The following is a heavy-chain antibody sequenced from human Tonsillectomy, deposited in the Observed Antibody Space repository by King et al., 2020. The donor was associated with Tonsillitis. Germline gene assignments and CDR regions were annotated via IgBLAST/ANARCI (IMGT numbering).Heavy chain of an antibody. V-gene: IGHV3-9*01. D-gene: IGHD3-3*01. Sequence: QLVQSGGGLVQPGRSLRLSCAASGFTFDDYAMHWVRQPPGKGLEWVSGISWNSGSTVYADSVKGRFTISRDNAKNSLYLQMNSLRAEDTAFYYCAKGKDLEWLTEFDYWGQGTLVTVSS. CDR2: ISWNSGST. CDR1: GFTFDDYA. CDR3: AKGKDLEWLTEFDY. J-gene: IGHJ4*02.